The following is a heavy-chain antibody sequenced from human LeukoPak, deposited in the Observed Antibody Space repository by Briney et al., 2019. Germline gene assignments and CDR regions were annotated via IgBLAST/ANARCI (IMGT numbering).Heavy chain of an antibody. V-gene: IGHV4-34*01. Sequence: SETLSLTCAVYGGSFSGYYWSWIRQPPGKGLEWIGEINHSGSTNCNPSLKSRVTISVDTSKNQFSLKLSSVTAADTAVYYCARGAMFYGFWSGYYVRKVPPPDYWGQGTLVTVSS. CDR3: ARGAMFYGFWSGYYVRKVPPPDY. CDR1: GGSFSGYY. CDR2: INHSGST. D-gene: IGHD3-3*01. J-gene: IGHJ4*02.